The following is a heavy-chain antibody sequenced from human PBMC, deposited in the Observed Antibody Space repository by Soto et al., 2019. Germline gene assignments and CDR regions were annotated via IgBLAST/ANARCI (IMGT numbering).Heavy chain of an antibody. CDR2: IDPSDSQT. D-gene: IGHD3-22*01. CDR3: ARQIYDSDTGPNLQYYFES. Sequence: PGESLKISCKGSGYSFAGYWITWVRQKPGKGLEWMGRIDPSDSQTYYSPSFRGHVTISVTKSITTVFLQWSSLRASDTAMYYCARQIYDSDTGPNLQYYFESWGQGNMVTVS. J-gene: IGHJ4*02. V-gene: IGHV5-10-1*01. CDR1: GYSFAGYW.